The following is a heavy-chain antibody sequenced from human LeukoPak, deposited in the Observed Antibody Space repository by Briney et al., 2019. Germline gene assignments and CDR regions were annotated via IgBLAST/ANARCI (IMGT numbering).Heavy chain of an antibody. CDR3: ARTRYCSSTSCYYYYYGMDV. Sequence: ASVKVSCKASGYTFTGYYMHWVRQAPGQGLEWMGRIIPILGIANYAQKFQGRVTITADKSTSTAYMELSSLRSEDTAVYYCARTRYCSSTSCYYYYYGMDVWGQGTTVTVSS. CDR1: GYTFTGYY. J-gene: IGHJ6*02. D-gene: IGHD2-2*01. V-gene: IGHV1-69*02. CDR2: IIPILGIA.